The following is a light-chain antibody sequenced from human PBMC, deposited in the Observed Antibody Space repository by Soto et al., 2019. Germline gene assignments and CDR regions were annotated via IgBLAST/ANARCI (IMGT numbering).Light chain of an antibody. Sequence: EIVLTQSPGTLSLSPGERATLSCRAGQSVSSSYLAWYQQKPGQAPRLLIYGASSRATGIPDRFSGSGSGTDFTLTISRLEPEDFAVYYCQQYGSSPRFGGGTKVDIK. V-gene: IGKV3-20*01. CDR3: QQYGSSPR. CDR1: QSVSSSY. CDR2: GAS. J-gene: IGKJ4*01.